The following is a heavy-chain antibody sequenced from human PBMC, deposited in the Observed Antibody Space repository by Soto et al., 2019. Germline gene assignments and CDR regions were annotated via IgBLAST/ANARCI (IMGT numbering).Heavy chain of an antibody. CDR1: GFTFSNYG. CDR3: ARDGQDIVVVPAAINYYYYYMDV. V-gene: IGHV3-33*01. J-gene: IGHJ6*03. CDR2: IWYDGSNK. Sequence: QVQLVESGGGVVQPGRSLRLSCAASGFTFSNYGMHWVRQAPGKGLEWVAVIWYDGSNKYYADSVKGRFTISRDNSKNTLYLQMNSLIAEDTAVYYCARDGQDIVVVPAAINYYYYYMDVWGKGTTVTVSS. D-gene: IGHD2-2*01.